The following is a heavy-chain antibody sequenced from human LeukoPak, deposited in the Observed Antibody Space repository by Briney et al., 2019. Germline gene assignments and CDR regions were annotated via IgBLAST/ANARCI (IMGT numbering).Heavy chain of an antibody. CDR3: ARGYGGNSWFDP. V-gene: IGHV4-39*01. J-gene: IGHJ5*02. Sequence: PSETLSLTCTVSGGSISSSFYYWGWIRQPPGKGLEWIGSISYSGSTYYNPSLKSRLTKSVDTSRNQFSLKLSSVTAADTAVYYCARGYGGNSWFDPWGQGTLVTVSS. D-gene: IGHD4-23*01. CDR1: GGSISSSFYY. CDR2: ISYSGST.